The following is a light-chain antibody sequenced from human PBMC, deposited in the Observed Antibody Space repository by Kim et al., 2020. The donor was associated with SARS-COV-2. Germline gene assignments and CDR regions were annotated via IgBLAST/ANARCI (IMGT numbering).Light chain of an antibody. CDR1: SGHSSYA. CDR3: QTWDTGIRV. CDR2: VNSDGSH. V-gene: IGLV4-69*01. Sequence: ASVKLTCTLSSGHSSYAIAWRQQQPEKGPRYLMKVNSDGSHSKGDGIPDRFSGSSSGAERYVTISSLQSEDEAEYYCQTWDTGIRVFGGGTQLTVL. J-gene: IGLJ2*01.